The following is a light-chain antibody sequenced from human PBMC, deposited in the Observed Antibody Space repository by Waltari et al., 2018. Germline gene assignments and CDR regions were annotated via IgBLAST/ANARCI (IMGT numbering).Light chain of an antibody. V-gene: IGKV1-5*03. J-gene: IGKJ2*01. CDR3: QQYSTYSYT. CDR1: QSIATW. Sequence: DIRMTQSPSTLSASVGDRVTITCRASQSIATWLAWYQQKPGIAPKLLIYNTSALESGVPSRFSGSGSGTEFTLTISSLQPDDFATYYCQQYSTYSYTFGQGTKLEMK. CDR2: NTS.